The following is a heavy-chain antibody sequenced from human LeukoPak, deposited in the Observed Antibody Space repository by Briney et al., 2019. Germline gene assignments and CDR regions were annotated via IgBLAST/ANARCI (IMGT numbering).Heavy chain of an antibody. D-gene: IGHD3-9*01. V-gene: IGHV4-39*01. CDR3: ARHRGDILTAYDL. CDR2: VYYSGTA. J-gene: IGHJ5*02. Sequence: SETLSLTCTVSGDSISSSAYYWGWIRQPPGRGLEWIGSVYYSGTAYYNLSLRSRVTISVDTSKSQFSLKLSSVTAADTAAYYCARHRGDILTAYDLWGQGTLVTVSS. CDR1: GDSISSSAYY.